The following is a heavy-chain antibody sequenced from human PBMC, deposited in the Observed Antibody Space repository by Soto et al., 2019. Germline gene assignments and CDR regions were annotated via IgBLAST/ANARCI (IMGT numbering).Heavy chain of an antibody. V-gene: IGHV4-34*01. J-gene: IGHJ6*02. Sequence: LSLTCAVYCWSFSVYYLSWRHQPPGKGLEWIGEINHSGSTNYNPSLKSRVTISVDTSKNQFSLKLSSVTAADTAVYYCAGPSIGYYYYGMDVWGQGTTVTVSS. CDR3: AGPSIGYYYYGMDV. D-gene: IGHD6-6*01. CDR1: CWSFSVYY. CDR2: INHSGST.